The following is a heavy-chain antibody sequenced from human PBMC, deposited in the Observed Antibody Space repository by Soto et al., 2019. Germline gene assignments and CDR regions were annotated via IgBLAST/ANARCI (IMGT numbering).Heavy chain of an antibody. CDR3: TKGPLGVVNILPAY. CDR2: ITWNSGTI. CDR1: GFTFDDYA. Sequence: EVQLVESGGGLVQPGRSLRLSCAASGFTFDDYAMHWVRQAPGKGLEWVSGITWNSGTIAYADSVKGRFIISRDNARNSLYLQMNSLRPEDTALYYCTKGPLGVVNILPAYWGQGTLVTVSS. D-gene: IGHD3-3*01. V-gene: IGHV3-9*01. J-gene: IGHJ4*02.